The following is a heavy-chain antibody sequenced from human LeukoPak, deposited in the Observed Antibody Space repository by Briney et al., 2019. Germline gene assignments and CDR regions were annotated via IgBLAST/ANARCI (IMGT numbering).Heavy chain of an antibody. CDR3: ARDRDIGTYYCYYGMDV. CDR1: GVSISSGGYY. V-gene: IGHV4-31*03. D-gene: IGHD2-15*01. J-gene: IGHJ6*02. Sequence: NPSETLSLTCTVSGVSISSGGYYWGWIRQHPGKGLEWIGHIYYSGSTYYNPSLKSRVTISVDTSKNQFSLKLSSVTAADTAVYYCARDRDIGTYYCYYGMDVWGQGTTVTVSS. CDR2: IYYSGST.